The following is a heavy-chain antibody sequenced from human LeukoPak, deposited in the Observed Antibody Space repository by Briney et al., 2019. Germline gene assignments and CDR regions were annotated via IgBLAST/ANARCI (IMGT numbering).Heavy chain of an antibody. CDR2: ISAYNDDT. D-gene: IGHD3-3*01. CDR1: GYTFTSYG. CDR3: ARNPNNYDFWSGSPGGVDY. V-gene: IGHV1-18*01. Sequence: ASVKVSCKASGYTFTSYGISWVRQAPGQGLEWMGWISAYNDDTRYAQHLQGRVTMTTDTSTSTAYMELRSLRSDDTAVYYCARNPNNYDFWSGSPGGVDYWGQGTLVTVSS. J-gene: IGHJ4*02.